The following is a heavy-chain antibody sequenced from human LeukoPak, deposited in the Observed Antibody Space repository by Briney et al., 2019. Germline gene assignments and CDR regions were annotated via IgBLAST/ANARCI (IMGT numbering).Heavy chain of an antibody. Sequence: ASVKVSCKASGYTFTSYYLHWVRQAPGQGLEWMEIINPSGGSTNYAQKFQGRVTMTRDTSTSTVYMELSSLRSEDTAVYYCARDDSGGYSRFDYWGQGTLVTVSS. J-gene: IGHJ4*02. V-gene: IGHV1-46*01. CDR3: ARDDSGGYSRFDY. CDR1: GYTFTSYY. CDR2: INPSGGST. D-gene: IGHD6-13*01.